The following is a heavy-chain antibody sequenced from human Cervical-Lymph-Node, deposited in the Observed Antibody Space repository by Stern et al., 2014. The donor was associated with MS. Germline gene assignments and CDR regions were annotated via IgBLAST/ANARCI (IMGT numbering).Heavy chain of an antibody. V-gene: IGHV7-4-1*02. CDR3: ARDYASLDWRGEYYFDY. Sequence: VQLVQSGSELKKPGSSVKVSCMTSGYTFTDYALNWVRQAPGQGLEWMGSINTKTGTPTYAQGFTGRFVFSLDTSGNTAYLKISSLKAEDTALYFCARDYASLDWRGEYYFDYWGQGTLVTVSS. CDR1: GYTFTDYA. D-gene: IGHD2-21*01. J-gene: IGHJ4*02. CDR2: INTKTGTP.